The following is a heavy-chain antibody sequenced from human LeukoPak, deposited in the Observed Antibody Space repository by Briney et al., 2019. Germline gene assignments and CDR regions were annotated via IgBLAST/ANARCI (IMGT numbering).Heavy chain of an antibody. Sequence: SETLSLTCAVYGGSFSGYYWSWIRQPPGKGLEWIGEINHSGSTNYNPSLKSRVTISVDTSKNQFSLKLSSVAAADTAVYYCASGLGIFGVVHFDYWGQGTLVTVSS. CDR2: INHSGST. V-gene: IGHV4-34*01. D-gene: IGHD3-3*01. CDR3: ASGLGIFGVVHFDY. J-gene: IGHJ4*02. CDR1: GGSFSGYY.